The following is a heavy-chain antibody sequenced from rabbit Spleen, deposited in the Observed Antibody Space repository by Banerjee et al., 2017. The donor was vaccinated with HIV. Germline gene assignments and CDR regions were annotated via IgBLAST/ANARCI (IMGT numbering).Heavy chain of an antibody. CDR3: ARDLAGAIGWNFHL. V-gene: IGHV1S45*01. CDR1: GFSFSSNT. Sequence: QEQLEESGGGLVKPGGTLTLTCTASGFSFSSNTMCWVRQAPGKGLEWIACINAATGKPVYATWANGRFSISRTSSTTVTLQMTSLTAADTATYLCARDLAGAIGWNFHLWGQGTLVTVS. J-gene: IGHJ4*01. D-gene: IGHD4-1*01. CDR2: INAATGKP.